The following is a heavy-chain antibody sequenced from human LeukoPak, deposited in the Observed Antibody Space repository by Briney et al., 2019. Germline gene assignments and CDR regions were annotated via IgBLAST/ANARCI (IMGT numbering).Heavy chain of an antibody. J-gene: IGHJ4*02. CDR3: ARGPYCSSTSCYSQVV. Sequence: GGSLRLSCAASGFTFSDYYMSWIRQAPGKGLEWVSYISSSGSTIYYADSVKGRFTISRDNAKNSPYLQMNSLRAEDTAVYYCARGPYCSSTSCYSQVVWGQGTLVTVSS. V-gene: IGHV3-11*04. D-gene: IGHD2-2*02. CDR2: ISSSGSTI. CDR1: GFTFSDYY.